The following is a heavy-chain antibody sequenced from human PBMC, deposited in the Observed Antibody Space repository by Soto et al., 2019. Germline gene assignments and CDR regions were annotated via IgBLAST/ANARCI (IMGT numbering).Heavy chain of an antibody. D-gene: IGHD3-3*01. CDR1: GFTFSSYA. Sequence: GGSLRLSCAASGFTFSSYAMSWVRQAPGKGLEWVSAISGSGGSTYYADSVKGRFTISRDNSKNTLYLQMNSLRAEDTAVYYCAKDRLEGLRFLEWLLCLFDYWGQGTLVTVSS. CDR2: ISGSGGST. CDR3: AKDRLEGLRFLEWLLCLFDY. J-gene: IGHJ4*02. V-gene: IGHV3-23*01.